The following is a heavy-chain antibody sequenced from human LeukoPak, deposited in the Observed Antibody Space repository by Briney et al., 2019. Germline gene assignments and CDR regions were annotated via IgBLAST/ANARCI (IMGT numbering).Heavy chain of an antibody. J-gene: IGHJ3*02. CDR3: AREFRHYYDSSGYYSKDAFDI. CDR1: GGSLSGYY. V-gene: IGHV4-34*01. CDR2: INHSGST. Sequence: SETLSLTCAVYGGSLSGYYWSWIRQPPGKGLEWIGEINHSGSTNYNPSLKSRVTISVDTSKNQFSLKLSSVTAADTAVYYCAREFRHYYDSSGYYSKDAFDIWGQGTMVTVSS. D-gene: IGHD3-22*01.